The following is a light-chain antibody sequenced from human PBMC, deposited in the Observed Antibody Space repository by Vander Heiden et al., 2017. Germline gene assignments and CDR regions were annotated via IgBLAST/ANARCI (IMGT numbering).Light chain of an antibody. Sequence: QPVLPPPPSPSGTPGPRVTISCSGSSSNIGSNTVNCYQQHPGTAPTLLIYSNNQRRSGVPDRRSGSKSGTSAALAISGLQSDDEADYYCAAWDDSLNGVVFGGGTKLTVL. V-gene: IGLV1-44*01. CDR3: AAWDDSLNGVV. CDR2: SNN. J-gene: IGLJ2*01. CDR1: SSNIGSNT.